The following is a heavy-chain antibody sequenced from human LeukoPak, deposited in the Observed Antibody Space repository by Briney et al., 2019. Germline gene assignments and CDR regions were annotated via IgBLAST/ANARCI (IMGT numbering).Heavy chain of an antibody. V-gene: IGHV3-74*01. Sequence: GGSLRLSCAASGFTFSTYWMHWVRQVPEKGLVWVSRISSDGTNANYADSVKGRFTISRDNSKNTLYLQMNSLRAEDTAVYYCARAPGGQRYYYYYYMDVWGKGTTVTVSS. J-gene: IGHJ6*03. CDR1: GFTFSTYW. CDR2: ISSDGTNA. CDR3: ARAPGGQRYYYYYYMDV.